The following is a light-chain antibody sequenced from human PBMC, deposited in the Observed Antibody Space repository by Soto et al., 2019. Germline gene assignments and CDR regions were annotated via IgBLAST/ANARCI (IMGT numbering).Light chain of an antibody. CDR1: QGLKHSDGNTY. V-gene: IGKV2-30*02. Sequence: DVVMTQSPLSLPVTLGQPASISCRSSQGLKHSDGNTYLHWFQQRPGQSPRRLINNHSNRDSGVPYRFSRSGSDPNFTLKISRVEAEEVGLFYCMQGTPRPLTFAQGTKVEIK. CDR3: MQGTPRPLT. J-gene: IGKJ1*01. CDR2: NHS.